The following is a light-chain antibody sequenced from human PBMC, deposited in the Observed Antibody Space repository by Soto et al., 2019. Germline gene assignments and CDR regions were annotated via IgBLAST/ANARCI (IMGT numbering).Light chain of an antibody. J-gene: IGKJ1*01. CDR3: QQYGSSPPRT. CDR1: RIISGSY. Sequence: EIVLTQSPGFRSLSPGEGDTLSCRAIRIISGSYLAWYQQKPRQVPRLLIYGASARATGIPDRFSGSGSGTDFTLTISRLEPEDFALYYCQQYGSSPPRTFGQGTKV. V-gene: IGKV3-20*01. CDR2: GAS.